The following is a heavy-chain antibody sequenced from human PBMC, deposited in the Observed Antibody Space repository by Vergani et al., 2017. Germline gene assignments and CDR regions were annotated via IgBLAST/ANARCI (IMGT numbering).Heavy chain of an antibody. D-gene: IGHD2/OR15-2a*01. Sequence: QVQILQSGGGVVQPGGSLRLSCTLSGFTLNTYGTHWVRQAPGKGLEWVSFIRYDGSSEYYGDSVKGRFTISRDKSQNTLNLQMNSLRTEDTAVYFCANAVIAGNVGVAYFGMDVWGRGTTVTVSS. CDR3: ANAVIAGNVGVAYFGMDV. V-gene: IGHV3-30*02. J-gene: IGHJ6*02. CDR1: GFTLNTYG. CDR2: IRYDGSSE.